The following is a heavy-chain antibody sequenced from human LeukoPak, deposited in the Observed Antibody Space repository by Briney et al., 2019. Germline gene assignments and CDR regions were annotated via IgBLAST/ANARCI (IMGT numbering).Heavy chain of an antibody. CDR1: GYSISSGYY. Sequence: PSETLSLTCAVSGYSISSGYYWVWIRQPPGKGLEWIGSIYHSGSTYYNPSLKSRVTISVDTSKNQFSLKLSSVTAADTAVYYCARQSMATAVGYWGQGTLVTVSS. V-gene: IGHV4-38-2*01. CDR3: ARQSMATAVGY. D-gene: IGHD5-24*01. J-gene: IGHJ4*02. CDR2: IYHSGST.